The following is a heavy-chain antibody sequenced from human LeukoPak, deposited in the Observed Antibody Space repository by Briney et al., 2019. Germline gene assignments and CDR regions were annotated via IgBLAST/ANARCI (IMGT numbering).Heavy chain of an antibody. J-gene: IGHJ4*02. Sequence: QPGGSLRVSCAASGFTFSSYSMNWVRQAPGKGLEWVSYISSDSRTIYYADSVKGRFTISRDNAKNSLYLQMKSLRDEDTAVYYCARYGSGTSYITNYFDYWGQGTLVTVSS. V-gene: IGHV3-48*02. D-gene: IGHD3-10*01. CDR3: ARYGSGTSYITNYFDY. CDR2: ISSDSRTI. CDR1: GFTFSSYS.